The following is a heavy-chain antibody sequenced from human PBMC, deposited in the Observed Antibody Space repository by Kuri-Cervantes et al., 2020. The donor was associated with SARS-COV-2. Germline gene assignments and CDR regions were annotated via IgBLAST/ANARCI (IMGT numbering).Heavy chain of an antibody. D-gene: IGHD6-19*01. CDR2: INHSGST. CDR3: ARGRDKRYSSGSYYYYGMDV. V-gene: IGHV4-34*01. CDR1: GGSFSGYY. Sequence: SQTLSLTCAVYGGSFSGYYWSWIRQPPGKGLEWIGEINHSGSTNYNPSLKSRVTISVGTSKNQFSLKLSSVTAADTAVYYCARGRDKRYSSGSYYYYGMDVWGQGTTVTVSS. J-gene: IGHJ6*02.